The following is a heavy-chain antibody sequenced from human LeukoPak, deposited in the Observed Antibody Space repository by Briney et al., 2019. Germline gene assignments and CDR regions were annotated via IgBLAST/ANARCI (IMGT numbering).Heavy chain of an antibody. D-gene: IGHD3-16*02. J-gene: IGHJ4*02. CDR3: ARGLGSYPEIPLDY. CDR2: ISAYNGNT. CDR1: GYTFTNYG. Sequence: ASVRVSSKASGYTFTNYGFSWVRQAPGQGLEWMGWISAYNGNTNYAQNLQGRVTMTTDTSTTTAYMELRSLRSDDTAVYYCARGLGSYPEIPLDYWGQGTLVTVSS. V-gene: IGHV1-18*01.